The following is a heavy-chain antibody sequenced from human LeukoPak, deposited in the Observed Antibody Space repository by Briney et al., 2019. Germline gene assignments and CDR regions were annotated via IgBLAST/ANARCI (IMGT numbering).Heavy chain of an antibody. Sequence: SGTLSLTCTVSGGSIRSYFWSWLRQPPGKGLEWIGYIWDTEITDYNPSLKSRVTISLDTSKNHFSLTLRSVTAADTALYFCARGLVLATDDAFDIWGQGTLVTVSS. J-gene: IGHJ3*02. CDR3: ARGLVLATDDAFDI. V-gene: IGHV4-59*01. CDR1: GGSIRSYF. CDR2: IWDTEIT. D-gene: IGHD5-12*01.